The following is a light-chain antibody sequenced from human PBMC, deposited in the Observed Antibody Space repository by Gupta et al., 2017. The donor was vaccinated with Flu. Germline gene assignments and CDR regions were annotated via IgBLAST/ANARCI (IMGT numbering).Light chain of an antibody. CDR3: SSYTSSSTVV. V-gene: IGLV2-14*01. CDR1: SSDVGGYNY. J-gene: IGLJ2*01. CDR2: EVS. Sequence: SITISCTGTSSDVGGYNYVSWYQQQPGKAPKLMIYEVSNRPSGVSNRFSGSKSGNTASLTISGLQAEDEADYYCSSYTSSSTVVFGGGTKLTVL.